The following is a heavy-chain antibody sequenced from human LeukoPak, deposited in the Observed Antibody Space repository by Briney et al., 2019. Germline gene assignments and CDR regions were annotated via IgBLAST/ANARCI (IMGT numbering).Heavy chain of an antibody. V-gene: IGHV4-34*01. D-gene: IGHD6-13*01. CDR3: ARLGADGKQQLTTTKEWFDP. Sequence: PSETLSLTCAVYGGSFSGYYWSWIRQPPGKGLEWIGEINHSGSTNYNPSLKSRVTISVDTSKNQFSLKLSSVTAADTAVYYCARLGADGKQQLTTTKEWFDPWGQGTLVTVSS. J-gene: IGHJ5*02. CDR2: INHSGST. CDR1: GGSFSGYY.